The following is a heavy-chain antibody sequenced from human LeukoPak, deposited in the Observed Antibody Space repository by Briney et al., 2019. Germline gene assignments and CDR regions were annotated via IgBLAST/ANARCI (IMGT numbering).Heavy chain of an antibody. Sequence: ASVKVSCKASGYTFSGYAIHWVRQAPGQGFEWMGWINAGNGHTKYSQNFQGRVTITRDSSANTVYMELSSLTSEDTAVYYCARGIWSATRVDYYLDNWGQGTLVTVSS. V-gene: IGHV1-3*01. J-gene: IGHJ4*02. CDR2: INAGNGHT. CDR1: GYTFSGYA. D-gene: IGHD5-24*01. CDR3: ARGIWSATRVDYYLDN.